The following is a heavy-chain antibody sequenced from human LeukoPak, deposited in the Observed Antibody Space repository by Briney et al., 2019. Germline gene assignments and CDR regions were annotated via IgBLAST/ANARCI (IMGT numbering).Heavy chain of an antibody. V-gene: IGHV1-69-2*01. CDR2: VDPEDGEA. D-gene: IGHD1-26*01. Sequence: ASVKISCKVSGYTFTDYYMHWVQQAPGKGLEWMGLVDPEDGEAIYAEKFQGRVTITADTSTDTAYMELSSLRSEDTAVYYCAIESGPLVGATTVMSFWGQGTLVTVSS. CDR3: AIESGPLVGATTVMSF. CDR1: GYTFTDYY. J-gene: IGHJ4*02.